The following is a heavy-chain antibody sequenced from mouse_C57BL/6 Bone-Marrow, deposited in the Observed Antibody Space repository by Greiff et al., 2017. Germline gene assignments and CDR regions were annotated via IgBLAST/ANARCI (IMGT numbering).Heavy chain of an antibody. CDR1: GFSLTSYG. CDR3: AGLGSNCGFAY. CDR2: IWRGGST. Sequence: QVQLKQPGPGLVQPSQSLSLTCTASGFSLTSYGVHWVRQSPGKGLEWLGVIWRGGSTDYNAAFMSRLSITQDNSKSQVFFKMNSLQADDTAIYYCAGLGSNCGFAYWGQGTLVTVSA. D-gene: IGHD2-5*01. V-gene: IGHV2-5*01. J-gene: IGHJ3*01.